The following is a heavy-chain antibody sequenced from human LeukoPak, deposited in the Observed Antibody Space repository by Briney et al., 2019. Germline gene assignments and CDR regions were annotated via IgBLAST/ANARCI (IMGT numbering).Heavy chain of an antibody. CDR1: GFTFSAYS. CDR2: IYSGGST. J-gene: IGHJ4*02. V-gene: IGHV3-66*01. CDR3: ASTLYSSSWWALDY. D-gene: IGHD6-13*01. Sequence: GGSLRLSCAASGFTFSAYSMNWVRQAPGKGLEWVSVIYSGGSTYYTDSVKGRFTISRDNSKNTLYLQMNSLRAEDTAVYYCASTLYSSSWWALDYWGQGTLVTVSS.